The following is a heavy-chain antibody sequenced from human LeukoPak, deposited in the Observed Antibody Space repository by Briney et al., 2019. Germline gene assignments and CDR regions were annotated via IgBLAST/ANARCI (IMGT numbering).Heavy chain of an antibody. Sequence: GALKPPWGGPGFPFSSHWMRWVRQAPGKGLECGANNKEDGSEQYYVDSVKGRLSISRDNAKNSLYLHMNSLRAEDTAVYYCARDWLAGNPYHAFDLWGKGTMVTVSS. CDR2: NKEDGSEQ. CDR3: ARDWLAGNPYHAFDL. D-gene: IGHD3-22*01. V-gene: IGHV3-7*01. J-gene: IGHJ3*01. CDR1: GFPFSSHW.